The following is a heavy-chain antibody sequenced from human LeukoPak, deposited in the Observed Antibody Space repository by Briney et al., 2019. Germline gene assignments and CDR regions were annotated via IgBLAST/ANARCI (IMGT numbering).Heavy chain of an antibody. CDR2: ISGSGDYT. V-gene: IGHV3-23*01. J-gene: IGHJ4*02. CDR3: AKDGDYYGSGAPTNGIDY. Sequence: GGSLRLSCAASGFTFNSYAMSWVRQAPGKGLEWVSAISGSGDYTYYADSVKGRFTISRDNSKNTLYLQMNSLRAEDTAVYYCAKDGDYYGSGAPTNGIDYWGQGTLVTVSS. D-gene: IGHD3-10*01. CDR1: GFTFNSYA.